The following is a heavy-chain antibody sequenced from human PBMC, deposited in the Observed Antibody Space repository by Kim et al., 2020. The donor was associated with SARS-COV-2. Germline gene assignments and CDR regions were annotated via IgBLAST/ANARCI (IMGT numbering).Heavy chain of an antibody. CDR1: GVFITSPHYY. CDR3: ARVTWFGELGSMDV. CDR2: IYFSGST. V-gene: IGHV4-39*07. Sequence: SETLSLTCSVSGVFITSPHYYWAWIRQSPGKGLEWVGGIYFSGSTYYTPSLRSRVSISVDTSKNQFSLNLNSVTAADTAVYYCARVTWFGELGSMDVWGQGTTVTVSS. J-gene: IGHJ6*02. D-gene: IGHD3-10*01.